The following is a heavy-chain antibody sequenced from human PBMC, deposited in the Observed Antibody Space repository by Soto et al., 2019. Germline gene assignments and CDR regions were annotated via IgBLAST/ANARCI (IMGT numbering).Heavy chain of an antibody. J-gene: IGHJ6*02. Sequence: EVQLVESGGGLVKPGGSLRLSCAASGFTFSNAGMSWVRQAPGKGLEWVGRIKSKTDAGTTDYAAPVKGRFTISRDDSENTLYLQMNSLKTEDTAVYYCSTDPPRYCSSSSCYIGLWGQGTTVTVSS. D-gene: IGHD2-2*02. CDR3: STDPPRYCSSSSCYIGL. V-gene: IGHV3-15*01. CDR2: IKSKTDAGTT. CDR1: GFTFSNAG.